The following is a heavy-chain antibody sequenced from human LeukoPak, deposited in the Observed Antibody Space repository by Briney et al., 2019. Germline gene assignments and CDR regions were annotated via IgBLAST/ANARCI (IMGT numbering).Heavy chain of an antibody. Sequence: PSETLSLTCTVSGGSINTYYWCWIRQPPGKGLEWIGYMYYNGNANYSPSLRSRVTISLDTSKNQFSLKLSSMNAADTAVYYCAGNSYINYIDYWGQGTLVTVSS. CDR3: AGNSYINYIDY. CDR2: MYYNGNA. J-gene: IGHJ4*02. D-gene: IGHD1-1*01. V-gene: IGHV4-59*01. CDR1: GGSINTYY.